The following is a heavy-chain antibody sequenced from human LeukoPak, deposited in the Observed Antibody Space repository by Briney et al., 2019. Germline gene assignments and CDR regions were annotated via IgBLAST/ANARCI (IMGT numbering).Heavy chain of an antibody. J-gene: IGHJ4*02. V-gene: IGHV1-8*01. Sequence: GASVKVSCKASGYTFTSYDINWVRQATGQGLEWMGRMNPNGGNTGYAQKFQGRVTMTRNTSISTAYMELSSLRSEDTAVYYCARGRANGGAPRPSDYWGQGTLVTVSS. CDR1: GYTFTSYD. CDR2: MNPNGGNT. CDR3: ARGRANGGAPRPSDY. D-gene: IGHD2-8*01.